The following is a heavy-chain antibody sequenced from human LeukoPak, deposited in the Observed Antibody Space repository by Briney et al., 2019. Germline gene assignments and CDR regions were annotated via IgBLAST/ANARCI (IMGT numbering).Heavy chain of an antibody. CDR3: ARLYCSGGSCYSPFDY. CDR2: IYPGDSDT. V-gene: IGHV5-51*01. CDR1: GCTFNNYA. Sequence: GGSLRLSCAASGCTFNNYAMSWVRQMPGKGLEWMGIIYPGDSDTRYSPSFQGQVTISADKSISTAYLQWSSLKASDTAMYYCARLYCSGGSCYSPFDYWGQGTLVTVSS. D-gene: IGHD2-15*01. J-gene: IGHJ4*02.